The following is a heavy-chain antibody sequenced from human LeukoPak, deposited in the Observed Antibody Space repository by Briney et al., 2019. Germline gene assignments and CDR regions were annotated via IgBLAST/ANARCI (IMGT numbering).Heavy chain of an antibody. D-gene: IGHD3-16*01. CDR2: IYSTGST. V-gene: IGHV4-4*07. Sequence: PSETLSLTCTVSGDGIHNFYCNWIRQPAREGLEWIGRIYSTGSTNYDPSLRSRVTMSVDTSKNQFSLKLSPVAAADTAIYYCARGVGLKYYFDSWGQGTLVTVSS. J-gene: IGHJ4*02. CDR1: GDGIHNFY. CDR3: ARGVGLKYYFDS.